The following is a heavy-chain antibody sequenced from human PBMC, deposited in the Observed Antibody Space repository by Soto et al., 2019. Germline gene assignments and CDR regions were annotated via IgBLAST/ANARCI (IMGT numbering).Heavy chain of an antibody. J-gene: IGHJ4*02. D-gene: IGHD3-10*01. Sequence: PGGSLRLSCAASGFTFSSYAMSWVRQAPGKGLEWVSAISGSGGSTYYADSVKGRFTISRDNSKNTLYLQMNSLRAEDTAVYYCAKGPTYGSGNNLDYWGQGTLVTVSS. CDR1: GFTFSSYA. V-gene: IGHV3-23*01. CDR2: ISGSGGST. CDR3: AKGPTYGSGNNLDY.